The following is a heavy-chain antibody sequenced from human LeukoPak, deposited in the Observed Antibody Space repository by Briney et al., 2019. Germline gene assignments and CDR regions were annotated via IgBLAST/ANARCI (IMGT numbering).Heavy chain of an antibody. CDR3: AREEYYYDSSGYYDY. CDR1: GGSISSGSYY. D-gene: IGHD3-22*01. CDR2: IYTSGST. Sequence: SETLSLTCTVSGGSISSGSYYWSWIRQPAGKGLEWIGRIYTSGSTNYNPSLKSRVTISVDTSKNQFSLKLSSVTAADTAVYYCAREEYYYDSSGYYDYWGQGTLVTVSS. V-gene: IGHV4-61*02. J-gene: IGHJ4*02.